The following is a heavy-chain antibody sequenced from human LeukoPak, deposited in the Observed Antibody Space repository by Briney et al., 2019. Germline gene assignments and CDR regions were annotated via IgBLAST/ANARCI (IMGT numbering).Heavy chain of an antibody. D-gene: IGHD5-18*01. CDR1: GFAFSTYS. CDR3: ARGGYSHGRYYYYMDV. Sequence: AGGSLRLSCAASGFAFSTYSMIWVRQAPGKGLEWVSSISSTSAYIYYADSLKGRFTISRDNAKNSLYLQTNSPRAEDTAVYYCARGGYSHGRYYYYMDVWGIGTAVTVSS. V-gene: IGHV3-21*06. CDR2: ISSTSAYI. J-gene: IGHJ6*03.